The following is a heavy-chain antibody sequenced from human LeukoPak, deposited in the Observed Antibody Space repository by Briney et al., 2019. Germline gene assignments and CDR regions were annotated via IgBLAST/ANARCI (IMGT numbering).Heavy chain of an antibody. V-gene: IGHV3-66*01. CDR3: ARRVPSQVITDYFDY. CDR2: IYSGGNT. D-gene: IGHD3-16*01. Sequence: GGSLRLSCAASGFTVSSSYMNWVRQAPGKGLEWVSVIYSGGNTYYADSVKDRFTISRDNSKNTLYLQMNSLRAEDTAVYYCARRVPSQVITDYFDYWGQGTLVTVSS. J-gene: IGHJ4*02. CDR1: GFTVSSSY.